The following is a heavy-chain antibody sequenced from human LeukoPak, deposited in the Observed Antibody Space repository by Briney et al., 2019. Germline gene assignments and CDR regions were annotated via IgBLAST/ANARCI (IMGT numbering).Heavy chain of an antibody. CDR3: VCCSSTSCYGGYYFDY. D-gene: IGHD2-2*01. J-gene: IGHJ4*02. CDR2: FDPEDSET. Sequence: ASVKVSCKVSGYTLTELSMHWVRQAPGKGLEWMGGFDPEDSETIYAQKFQGRVTMTEDTSTDTAYMELSSLRSEDTAVYYCVCCSSTSCYGGYYFDYWGQGTLVTVSS. V-gene: IGHV1-24*01. CDR1: GYTLTELS.